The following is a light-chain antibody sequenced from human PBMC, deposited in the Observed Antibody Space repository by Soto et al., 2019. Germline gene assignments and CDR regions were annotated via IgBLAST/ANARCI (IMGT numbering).Light chain of an antibody. Sequence: QSVLTQPPSASGTPGQRVTISCSGSSSNIGSNTVNWYQELPGTAPKLLSYSNNQRPSGVPDRFSDSKSGTSASLPISGLQSEDEADYYCAAWDDSLNGPVFGTGTKVTVL. J-gene: IGLJ1*01. CDR3: AAWDDSLNGPV. CDR1: SSNIGSNT. CDR2: SNN. V-gene: IGLV1-44*01.